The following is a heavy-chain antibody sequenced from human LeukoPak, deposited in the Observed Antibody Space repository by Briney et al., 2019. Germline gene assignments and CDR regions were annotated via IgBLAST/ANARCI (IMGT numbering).Heavy chain of an antibody. V-gene: IGHV4-39*01. CDR2: IYYSEST. CDR1: GGSISSSSYY. CDR3: ARQTIVVVEVGWFDP. J-gene: IGHJ5*02. Sequence: KPSETLSLTCTVSGGSISSSSYYWGWIRQPPGKGLEWIGSIYYSESTHSNPSLKSRVTISVDTSKNQFSLRLSSVTAADTAVYYCARQTIVVVEVGWFDPWGQGTLVTVSS. D-gene: IGHD2-2*01.